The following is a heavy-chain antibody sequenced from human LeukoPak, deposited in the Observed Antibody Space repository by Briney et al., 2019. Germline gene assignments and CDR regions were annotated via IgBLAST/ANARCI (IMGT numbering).Heavy chain of an antibody. D-gene: IGHD2-2*02. CDR2: MNPNNGNT. V-gene: IGHV1-8*02. CDR1: GYTFTSYY. Sequence: GASVKVSCKASGYTFTSYYMHWVRQAPGQGLEWMGWMNPNNGNTGYAQKFQGRVTMTRDTSISTAYMELRGLRSEDTAVYYCVRDGEGAAISVNYWFDPWGQGTLVTVSS. J-gene: IGHJ5*02. CDR3: VRDGEGAAISVNYWFDP.